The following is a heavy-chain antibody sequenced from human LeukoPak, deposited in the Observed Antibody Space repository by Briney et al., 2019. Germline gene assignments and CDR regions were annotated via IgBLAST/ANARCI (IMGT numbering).Heavy chain of an antibody. Sequence: PSETLSLTCTVSGASISSYFWSWIRQPPGKGLEWIGYIYYTGSTNYNPSLKSRITISVDTSKNQFSLKLSSVTAADTAVYYCARDGSGGYYYFDYWGQGTLVTVSS. J-gene: IGHJ4*02. CDR2: IYYTGST. CDR3: ARDGSGGYYYFDY. V-gene: IGHV4-59*12. CDR1: GASISSYF. D-gene: IGHD6-19*01.